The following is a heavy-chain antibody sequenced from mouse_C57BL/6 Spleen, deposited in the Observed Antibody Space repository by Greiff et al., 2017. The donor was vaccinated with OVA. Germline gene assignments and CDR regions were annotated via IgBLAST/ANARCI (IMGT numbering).Heavy chain of an antibody. J-gene: IGHJ3*01. CDR3: ATLYDYSWFAY. CDR1: GYSFTGYY. D-gene: IGHD2-4*01. V-gene: IGHV1-42*01. Sequence: EVQLQQSGPELVKPGASVKISCKASGYSFTGYYMNWVKQSPEKSLEWIGEINPSTGGTTYNQKFKAKATLTVDKSSSTAYMQLKSLTSEDSAVYYCATLYDYSWFAYWGQGTLVTVSA. CDR2: INPSTGGT.